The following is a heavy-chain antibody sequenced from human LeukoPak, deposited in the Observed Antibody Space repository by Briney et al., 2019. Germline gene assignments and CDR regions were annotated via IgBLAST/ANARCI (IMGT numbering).Heavy chain of an antibody. CDR1: GFTFRSYS. D-gene: IGHD2-15*01. CDR2: ISSSSSYI. CDR3: AKSGLNRFDY. J-gene: IGHJ4*02. V-gene: IGHV3-21*04. Sequence: GGSLRLSCAASGFTFRSYSMNWGRQAPGEGLEWVSSISSSSSYIYYADSVKGRFTISRDNAKNSLYLQMNSRRVEDTAVYYCAKSGLNRFDYWGQGTLVTVSS.